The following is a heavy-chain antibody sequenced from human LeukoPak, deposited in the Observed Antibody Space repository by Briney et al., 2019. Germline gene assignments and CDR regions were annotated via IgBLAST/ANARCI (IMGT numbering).Heavy chain of an antibody. CDR3: ASSSHDAFDI. CDR1: GFTFSSYA. J-gene: IGHJ3*02. CDR2: ISYDGSNK. Sequence: GGFLRLSCAASGFTFSSYAMHWVRQAPGKGLEWVAVISYDGSNKYYADSVKGRFTISRDNSKNTLYLQMNSLRAEDTAVYYCASSSHDAFDIWGQGTMVTVSS. D-gene: IGHD6-13*01. V-gene: IGHV3-30-3*01.